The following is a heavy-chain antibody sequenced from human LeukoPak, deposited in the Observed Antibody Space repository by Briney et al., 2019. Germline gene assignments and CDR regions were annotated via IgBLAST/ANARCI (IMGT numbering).Heavy chain of an antibody. V-gene: IGHV4-4*09. J-gene: IGHJ5*02. D-gene: IGHD3-3*02. Sequence: SETLSLTCSVSGDSISNYYWNWIRQSPGKGLEWIGYILSSGSTHHNPSLASRISLSMDPSKNQFSLKLSSVTAADTAVYYCARRVISEFSIDKGNWLDPWGQGTLVTVSS. CDR1: GDSISNYY. CDR2: ILSSGST. CDR3: ARRVISEFSIDKGNWLDP.